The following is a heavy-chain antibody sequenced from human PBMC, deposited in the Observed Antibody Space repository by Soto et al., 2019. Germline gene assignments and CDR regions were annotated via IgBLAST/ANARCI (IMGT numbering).Heavy chain of an antibody. J-gene: IGHJ6*02. Sequence: QPGGSLRLSCAASGFTFSNYAMSWVRQAPGKGLEWVSAISGDSGSTYYADSVKGRFTISRENAKNSLYLQMNTLRAGDTAVYYCAGSLALAGQLVGFQYYGMDVWGQGTTVTVS. V-gene: IGHV3-23*01. CDR3: AGSLALAGQLVGFQYYGMDV. D-gene: IGHD6-19*01. CDR2: ISGDSGST. CDR1: GFTFSNYA.